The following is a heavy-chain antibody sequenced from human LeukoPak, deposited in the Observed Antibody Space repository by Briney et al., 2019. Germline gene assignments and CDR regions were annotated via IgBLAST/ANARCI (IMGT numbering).Heavy chain of an antibody. CDR1: GFTFSDYY. V-gene: IGHV3-11*01. J-gene: IGHJ6*02. D-gene: IGHD3-22*01. CDR3: ARCGPPSLYYYDSSGYFGARLMDV. CDR2: ISSSGSTI. Sequence: GGSLRLSCAASGFTFSDYYMSWIRQAPGKGLEWVSYISSSGSTIYYADSVKGRFTISRDNAKNSLYLQMNSLGAEDTAVYYCARCGPPSLYYYDSSGYFGARLMDVWGQGTTVTVSS.